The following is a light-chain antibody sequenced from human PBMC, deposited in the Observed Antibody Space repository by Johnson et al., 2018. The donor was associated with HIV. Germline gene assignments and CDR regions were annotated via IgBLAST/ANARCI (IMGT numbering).Light chain of an antibody. Sequence: QSVLTQPPSVSAAPGQKVTISCSGSSSNIGNNYVSWYQQLPGTAPKLLIYENNKRPSGIPDRFSGSKSGTSATLAITGLPTGDEVDYYCGTWDSSLGGVFGTGTKVTVL. J-gene: IGLJ1*01. CDR3: GTWDSSLGGV. CDR2: ENN. V-gene: IGLV1-51*02. CDR1: SSNIGNNY.